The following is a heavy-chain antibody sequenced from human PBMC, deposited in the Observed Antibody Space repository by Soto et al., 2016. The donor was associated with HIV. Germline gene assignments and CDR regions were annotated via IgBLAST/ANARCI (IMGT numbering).Heavy chain of an antibody. J-gene: IGHJ4*03. CDR3: ARDLLDYSANDY. CDR2: IAHDGTSS. Sequence: EVQLLESGGGLVKPGGSLRLSCAASGFSLRFYAMNWVRQAPGKGLEWVSGIAHDGTSSHYADSVKGRFIISRDNSKNTLXLQMNSLRGEDTAIYYCARDLLDYSANDYVGPGTLVTVSS. CDR1: GFSLRFYA. V-gene: IGHV3-23*01. D-gene: IGHD4-4*01.